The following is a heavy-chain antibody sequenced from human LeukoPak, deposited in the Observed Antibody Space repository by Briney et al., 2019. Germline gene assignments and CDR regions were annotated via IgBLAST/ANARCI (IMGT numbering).Heavy chain of an antibody. CDR1: GYSFTTNW. D-gene: IGHD3-3*01. V-gene: IGHV5-51*01. Sequence: GESLKISCKGSGYSFTTNWIGWVRQMPGKGLEFVGVIYPGDSDTRYSPSFQGQVTISADKSTNTAYLHWSSLKASDTAMYYCARANYDFWSGYYTVYFDYWGQGTLVTVSS. J-gene: IGHJ4*02. CDR2: IYPGDSDT. CDR3: ARANYDFWSGYYTVYFDY.